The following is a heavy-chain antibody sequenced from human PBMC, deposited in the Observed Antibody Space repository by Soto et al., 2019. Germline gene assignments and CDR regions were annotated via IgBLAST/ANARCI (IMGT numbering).Heavy chain of an antibody. CDR1: GFSFSDYS. CDR3: AREVGAIDY. V-gene: IGHV3-48*01. CDR2: ISSSSTTI. D-gene: IGHD1-26*01. Sequence: EVQLVESGGGLVQPGGSLRLSCAASGFSFSDYSMNWVRQAPGKGLEWVSYISSSSTTIYHTDSVKSRFTISRDNARNSLYLQMNSLRAEDTAVYYCAREVGAIDYWGQGTLVTVSS. J-gene: IGHJ4*02.